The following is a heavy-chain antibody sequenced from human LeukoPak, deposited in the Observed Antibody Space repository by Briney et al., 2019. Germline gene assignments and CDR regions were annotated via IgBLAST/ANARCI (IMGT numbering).Heavy chain of an antibody. D-gene: IGHD6-19*01. V-gene: IGHV3-7*01. Sequence: PGGSLRLSCAASGFTFSSYAMSWVRQAPGKGLQWVANINPDGSDKNYVDSLKGRFTIFRDNAKNLLFLQMNSLRVEDTAVYYCAGPPQAGPFDYWGQGTLVTVSS. J-gene: IGHJ4*02. CDR3: AGPPQAGPFDY. CDR2: INPDGSDK. CDR1: GFTFSSYA.